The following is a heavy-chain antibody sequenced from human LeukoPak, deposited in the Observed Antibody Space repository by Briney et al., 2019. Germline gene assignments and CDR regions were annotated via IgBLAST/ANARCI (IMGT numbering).Heavy chain of an antibody. D-gene: IGHD2-15*01. CDR3: AKQLGYCSDGSCYFPY. Sequence: GGSLRLSCAASGFTFSSSAMSWVRQAPGKGLEWVSAISNNGGYTYYADSVQGRFTISRDNSKSTLCLQMNSLRAEDTAVYYCAKQLGYCSDGSCYFPYWGQGTLVSVSS. CDR2: ISNNGGYT. CDR1: GFTFSSSA. J-gene: IGHJ4*02. V-gene: IGHV3-23*01.